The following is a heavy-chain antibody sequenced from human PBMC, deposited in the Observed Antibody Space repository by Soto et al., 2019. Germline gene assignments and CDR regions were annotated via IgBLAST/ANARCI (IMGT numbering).Heavy chain of an antibody. J-gene: IGHJ2*01. V-gene: IGHV1-24*01. CDR1: GYTLTKLS. CDR3: AADKYSSGWGFFDL. D-gene: IGHD6-19*01. Sequence: QVQLIQSGAEVKKPGASVKVSCKVSGYTLTKLSMHWVRQAPAKGLEWMGGFGLEDGKTFYAQKFQGRVTMTEDTSSDTPYMELSSLRSEDTAIYYFAADKYSSGWGFFDLWGRGTLVTVYS. CDR2: FGLEDGKT.